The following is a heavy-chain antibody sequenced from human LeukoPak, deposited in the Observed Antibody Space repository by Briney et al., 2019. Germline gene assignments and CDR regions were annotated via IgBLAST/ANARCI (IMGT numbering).Heavy chain of an antibody. Sequence: PSETLSLTCNVSGVSIRSGSYYWSWIRQPAGKGLEWIGRIYTSGSTNYNPSLKSRVTMSVDTSKNQFSLKLSSVTAADTAVYYCARGRELSGYYYMDVWGKGTTVTISS. J-gene: IGHJ6*03. V-gene: IGHV4-61*02. CDR2: IYTSGST. CDR3: ARGRELSGYYYMDV. CDR1: GVSIRSGSYY. D-gene: IGHD3-16*02.